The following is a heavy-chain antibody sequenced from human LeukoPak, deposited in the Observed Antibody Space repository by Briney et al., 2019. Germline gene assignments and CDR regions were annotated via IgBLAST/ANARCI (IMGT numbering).Heavy chain of an antibody. CDR1: GFTFSSYA. V-gene: IGHV3-21*01. J-gene: IGHJ4*02. D-gene: IGHD1-26*01. CDR2: ISSSSSYI. CDR3: ASDSHSQFIVGATPFHY. Sequence: PGGSLRLSCAASGFTFSSYAMSWVRQAPGKGLEWVSSISSSSSYIYYADSVKGRFTISRDNAKNSLYLQMNSLRAEDTAVYYCASDSHSQFIVGATPFHYWGQGTLVTVSS.